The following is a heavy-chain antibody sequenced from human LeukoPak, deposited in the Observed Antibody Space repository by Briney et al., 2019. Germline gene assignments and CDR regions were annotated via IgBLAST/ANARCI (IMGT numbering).Heavy chain of an antibody. D-gene: IGHD1-26*01. Sequence: GGSLRLSCTAFGFTFGDYAMSWVRQAPGKGLEWVGFIRSKAYGGTTEYAASVKGRFTISRDDSKSIAYLQMNSLKTEDTAVYYCTRYSGSHWDYYYMDVWGKGTTVTVSS. V-gene: IGHV3-49*04. CDR1: GFTFGDYA. CDR3: TRYSGSHWDYYYMDV. J-gene: IGHJ6*03. CDR2: IRSKAYGGTT.